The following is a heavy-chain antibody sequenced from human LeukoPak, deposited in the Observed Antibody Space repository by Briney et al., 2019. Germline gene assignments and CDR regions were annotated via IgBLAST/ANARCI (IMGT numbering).Heavy chain of an antibody. CDR2: INPSGGST. Sequence: ASVKVSCKASGGTFSSYAISWVRQAPGQGLEWMGIINPSGGSTSYAQKFQGRVTMTRDTSISTAYMELSRLRSDDTAVYYCAGRGIGAQEYYFDYWGQGTLVTASS. D-gene: IGHD3-16*01. CDR3: AGRGIGAQEYYFDY. V-gene: IGHV1-46*01. CDR1: GGTFSSYA. J-gene: IGHJ4*02.